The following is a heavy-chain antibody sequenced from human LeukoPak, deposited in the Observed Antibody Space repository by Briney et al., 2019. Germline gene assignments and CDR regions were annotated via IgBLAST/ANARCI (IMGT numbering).Heavy chain of an antibody. CDR3: AKDGIFFHYYDSSGYSHLDS. D-gene: IGHD3-22*01. CDR1: GFTFRSYG. V-gene: IGHV3-30*02. Sequence: GGSLRLSRAASGFTFRSYGMYWVRQAPGKGLEWVALIQYDGTNKYYADSVKGRFTISRDNSKNTLYLQMNSLRAEDTAVYYCAKDGIFFHYYDSSGYSHLDSWGQGTLVTVSS. CDR2: IQYDGTNK. J-gene: IGHJ4*02.